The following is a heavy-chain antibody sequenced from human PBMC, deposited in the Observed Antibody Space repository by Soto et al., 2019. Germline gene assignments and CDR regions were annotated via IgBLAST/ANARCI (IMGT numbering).Heavy chain of an antibody. D-gene: IGHD2-15*01. CDR1: GGSISSGGYY. CDR3: AKSAYGGNWAGFDY. CDR2: IYYSGST. J-gene: IGHJ4*02. V-gene: IGHV4-31*03. Sequence: QVQLQESGPGLMKPSQTLSLTCTVSGGSISSGGYYWSWIRQHPGKGLEWIGYIYYSGSTYYNPSLKSRVTISVDTSKNQFSLKLSSVTAADTAVYYCAKSAYGGNWAGFDYWGQGTLVTVSS.